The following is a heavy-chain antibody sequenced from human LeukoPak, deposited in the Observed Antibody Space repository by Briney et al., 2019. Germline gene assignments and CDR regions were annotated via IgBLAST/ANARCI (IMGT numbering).Heavy chain of an antibody. D-gene: IGHD2-2*01. CDR1: GGSISSSSYY. Sequence: SETLSLTCTVSGGSISSSSYYWGWIRQPPGKGLEWIGVINHSGITNYNTFLQSRVTISVDTSKNQFSLKLCSVTAADTAVYYCARSQLGYSSSTSCYVTRHRYFDYGGQGTLVTVSS. CDR2: INHSGIT. J-gene: IGHJ4*02. V-gene: IGHV4-39*07. CDR3: ARSQLGYSSSTSCYVTRHRYFDY.